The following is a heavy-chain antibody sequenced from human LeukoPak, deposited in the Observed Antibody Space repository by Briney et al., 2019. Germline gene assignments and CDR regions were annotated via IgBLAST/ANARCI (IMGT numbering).Heavy chain of an antibody. D-gene: IGHD1-26*01. V-gene: IGHV4-59*01. Sequence: PSETLSLTCTVSGGSISSYYWSWIRQPPGKGLEWIGYIHYSGSTNYNPSLKSRVTISVDTSKNQFSLNLSSVTAADTAVYYCARDRNSFGRGYFDYWGRGTLVTVSS. CDR3: ARDRNSFGRGYFDY. CDR2: IHYSGST. CDR1: GGSISSYY. J-gene: IGHJ4*02.